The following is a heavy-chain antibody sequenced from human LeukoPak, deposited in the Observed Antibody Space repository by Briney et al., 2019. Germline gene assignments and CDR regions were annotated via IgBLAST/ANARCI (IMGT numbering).Heavy chain of an antibody. CDR3: ARDHNFAFDN. J-gene: IGHJ4*02. CDR1: GFPFIEYS. D-gene: IGHD1-1*01. Sequence: GGSLRLSCTASGFPFIEYSMNWVRQAPGKGPESISYIGIDSGNTKYADSVRGRFTISADKAKNSLYLQMNSLRVEDTAVYYCARDHNFAFDNWGQGTLVSVAS. CDR2: IGIDSGNT. V-gene: IGHV3-48*01.